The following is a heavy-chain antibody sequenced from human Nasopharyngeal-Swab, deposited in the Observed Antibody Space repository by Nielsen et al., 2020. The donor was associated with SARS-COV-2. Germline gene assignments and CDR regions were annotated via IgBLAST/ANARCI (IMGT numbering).Heavy chain of an antibody. D-gene: IGHD3-10*01. CDR3: ASGKGYYYGSGTFDY. J-gene: IGHJ4*02. Sequence: GESLKISCAASGFTFSSYSMNWVRQAPGKGLEWVSSISSSNIYYADSVKGRFTISRDNAKNSLYLQMNSLRAEDTAVYYCASGKGYYYGSGTFDYWGQGTLVTVSS. CDR1: GFTFSSYS. CDR2: ISSSNI. V-gene: IGHV3-21*01.